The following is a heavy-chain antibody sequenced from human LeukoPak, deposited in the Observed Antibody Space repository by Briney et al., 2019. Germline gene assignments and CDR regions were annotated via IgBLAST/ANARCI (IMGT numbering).Heavy chain of an antibody. CDR3: ARDEGVGAQVY. V-gene: IGHV3-48*02. Sequence: GGSLRLSCAASGFTFTTSAMNWVRQAPGKGLEWLSYISSSSTIYYADSVKGRFTISRDNARNSLYLQMNSLRDEDTAVYYCARDEGVGAQVYWGQGALVTVAS. CDR1: GFTFTTSA. J-gene: IGHJ4*02. CDR2: ISSSSTI. D-gene: IGHD3-10*01.